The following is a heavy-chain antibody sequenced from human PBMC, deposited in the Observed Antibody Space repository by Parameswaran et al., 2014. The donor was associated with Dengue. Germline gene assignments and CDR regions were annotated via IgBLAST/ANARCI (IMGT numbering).Heavy chain of an antibody. V-gene: IGHV5-10-1*01. Sequence: VRQAPGKGLEWMGRINPSDSYTSYSPSFQGHVTISADKSISTAYLQWSSLKASDTAMYYCARQGSGYDFDYWGQGTLVTVSS. CDR2: INPSDSYT. CDR3: ARQGSGYDFDY. J-gene: IGHJ4*02. D-gene: IGHD6-19*01.